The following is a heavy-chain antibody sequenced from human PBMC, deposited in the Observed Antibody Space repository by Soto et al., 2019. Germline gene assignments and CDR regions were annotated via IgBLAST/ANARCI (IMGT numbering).Heavy chain of an antibody. Sequence: EVQLLESGGGLVQPGGSLRLSCAASGFTFNTYAMSWVRQAPGKGLEWVSAISGSGGSTYYADSVKGRFTISRDNSKNTLYLQMHSLRAEDTAVYYCAKNWDTTSSSSSHWGQGTLVTVSS. D-gene: IGHD6-6*01. CDR2: ISGSGGST. V-gene: IGHV3-23*01. CDR3: AKNWDTTSSSSSH. CDR1: GFTFNTYA. J-gene: IGHJ4*02.